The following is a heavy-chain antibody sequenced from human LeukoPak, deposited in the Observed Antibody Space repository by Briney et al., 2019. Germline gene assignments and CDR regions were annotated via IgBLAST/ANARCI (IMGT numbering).Heavy chain of an antibody. V-gene: IGHV4-31*03. D-gene: IGHD3-16*01. CDR2: IYYSEST. CDR1: GGSISSGGYF. J-gene: IGHJ4*02. Sequence: SETLSLTCTVSGGSISSGGYFWSWIRQHPGKGLEWIGYIYYSESTYYNPSLKSRVSISVDTSKNQFSLKLSSVTAADTAVYYCARDPSVMITFGGAPIWGQGTLVTVSS. CDR3: ARDPSVMITFGGAPI.